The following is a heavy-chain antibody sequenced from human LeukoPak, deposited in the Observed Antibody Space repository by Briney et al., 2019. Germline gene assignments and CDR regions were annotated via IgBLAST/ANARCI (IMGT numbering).Heavy chain of an antibody. CDR1: GGSVSGGSYY. CDR2: IYYTGTS. CDR3: ARHGGELSGFDP. Sequence: PSETLSLTCTVSGGSVSGGSYYWGWIRQPPGKGLEWIGTIYYTGTSYQNPSLKSRVTISVDTSKNQFSLKLSSVTAADTAVYYCARHGGELSGFDPWGRGTLVTVSS. D-gene: IGHD1-26*01. V-gene: IGHV4-39*01. J-gene: IGHJ5*02.